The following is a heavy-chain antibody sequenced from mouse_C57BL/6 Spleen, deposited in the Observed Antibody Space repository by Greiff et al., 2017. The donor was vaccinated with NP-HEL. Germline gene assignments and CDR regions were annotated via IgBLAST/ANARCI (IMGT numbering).Heavy chain of an antibody. D-gene: IGHD2-3*01. CDR2: IDPETGGT. CDR3: ARRDGSGDWYFDV. CDR1: GYTFTDYE. J-gene: IGHJ1*03. Sequence: QVQLQQSGAELVRPGASVTLSCKASGYTFTDYEMHWVKQTPVHGLEWIGAIDPETGGTDYNQKFKGKAILTADKSSSTAYMELRSLTSEDSAVYYCARRDGSGDWYFDVWGTGTTVTVSS. V-gene: IGHV1-15*01.